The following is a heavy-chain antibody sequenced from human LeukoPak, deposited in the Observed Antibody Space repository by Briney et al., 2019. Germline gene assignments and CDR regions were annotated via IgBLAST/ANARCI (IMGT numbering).Heavy chain of an antibody. Sequence: SVKVSCKASGGTFSSYAISWVRQAPGQGLEWMGGIIPIFGTANYAQKFQGRVTITADESTSTAYMELSSLRSEDTAVYYCARAPNYYDSSGYEYYFDYWGQGTLVTVSS. V-gene: IGHV1-69*13. D-gene: IGHD3-22*01. CDR3: ARAPNYYDSSGYEYYFDY. CDR2: IIPIFGTA. CDR1: GGTFSSYA. J-gene: IGHJ4*02.